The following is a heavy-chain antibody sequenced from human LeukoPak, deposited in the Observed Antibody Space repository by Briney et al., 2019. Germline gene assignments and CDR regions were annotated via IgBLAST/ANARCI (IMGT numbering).Heavy chain of an antibody. V-gene: IGHV1-18*01. CDR2: VSAYKGNT. CDR3: VRAARDFLTGYYIY. CDR1: GYTFTSYG. J-gene: IGHJ4*02. D-gene: IGHD3-9*01. Sequence: ASVKVSCKASGYTFTSYGISWVRQAPGQGLEWMGWVSAYKGNTNYAQKLQGRVTMTTDTSTSTAYMELRSLRSDDTAVYYCVRAARDFLTGYYIYWGQGTLVTVSS.